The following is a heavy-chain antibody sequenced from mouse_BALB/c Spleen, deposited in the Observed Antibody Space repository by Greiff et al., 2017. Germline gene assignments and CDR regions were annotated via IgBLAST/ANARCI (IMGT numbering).Heavy chain of an antibody. CDR2: INPSNGGT. CDR1: GYTFTSYY. Sequence: VQLQQSGAELVKPGASVKLSCKASGYTFTSYYMYWVKQRPGQGLEWIREINPSNGGTNFNEKFKSKATLTVDKSSSTAYMQLSSLTSEDSAVYYCTRSHYFDYWGQGTTLTVSS. CDR3: TRSHYFDY. J-gene: IGHJ2*01. V-gene: IGHV1S81*02.